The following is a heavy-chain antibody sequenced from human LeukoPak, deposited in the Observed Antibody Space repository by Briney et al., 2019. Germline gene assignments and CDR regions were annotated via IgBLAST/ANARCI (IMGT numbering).Heavy chain of an antibody. J-gene: IGHJ6*02. CDR2: IYHSGST. D-gene: IGHD3-22*01. CDR3: AATWDSSGNEGSYYYYGMDV. Sequence: KASGTLSLTCAVSGGSISSSNWWSRVRQPPGKGLEWIGEIYHSGSTNYNPSLKSRVTISVDKSKNQFSLKLSSVTAADTAVYYCAATWDSSGNEGSYYYYGMDVWGQGTTVTVSS. CDR1: GGSISSSNW. V-gene: IGHV4-4*02.